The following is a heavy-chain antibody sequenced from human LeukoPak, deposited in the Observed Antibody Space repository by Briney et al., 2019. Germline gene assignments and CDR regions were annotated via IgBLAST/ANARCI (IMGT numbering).Heavy chain of an antibody. V-gene: IGHV4-39*01. J-gene: IGHJ4*02. D-gene: IGHD3-22*01. CDR1: GGSISSSSYY. Sequence: SETLSLTCTVSGGSISSSSYYWGWIRQPPGKGLEWIGSVYYSGTTYYNPSLKSRVTISVDTSKNQFSLKLSSVTAADTAVYYCARGLYYYDSRGYPSPTGEDYWGQGTLVTVSS. CDR3: ARGLYYYDSRGYPSPTGEDY. CDR2: VYYSGTT.